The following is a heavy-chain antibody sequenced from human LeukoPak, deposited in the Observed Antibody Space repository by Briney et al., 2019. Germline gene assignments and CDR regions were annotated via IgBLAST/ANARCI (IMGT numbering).Heavy chain of an antibody. CDR2: INSDGSST. V-gene: IGHV3-74*01. D-gene: IGHD6-19*01. CDR1: GFTFSSYW. Sequence: GGSPRLSCAASGFTFSSYWMHWVRQAPGKGLVWVSRINSDGSSTSYADSVKGRFTISRDNAKNTLYLQMNSLRAEDTAVYYCARGPDEGSGWQGAHYYYYYGMDVWGQGTTVTVSS. J-gene: IGHJ6*02. CDR3: ARGPDEGSGWQGAHYYYYYGMDV.